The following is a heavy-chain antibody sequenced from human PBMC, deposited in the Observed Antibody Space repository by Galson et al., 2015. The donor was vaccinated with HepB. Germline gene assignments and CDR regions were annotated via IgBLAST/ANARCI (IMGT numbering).Heavy chain of an antibody. CDR3: ARGGVDIVATIMITDAFDI. V-gene: IGHV3-30*04. CDR2: ISYDGSNK. Sequence: SLRLSCAASGLTFSSYAMHWVRQAPGKGLEWVAVISYDGSNKYYADSVKGRFTISRDNSKNTLYLQMNSLRAEDTAVYYCARGGVDIVATIMITDAFDIWGQGTMVTVSS. J-gene: IGHJ3*02. CDR1: GLTFSSYA. D-gene: IGHD5-12*01.